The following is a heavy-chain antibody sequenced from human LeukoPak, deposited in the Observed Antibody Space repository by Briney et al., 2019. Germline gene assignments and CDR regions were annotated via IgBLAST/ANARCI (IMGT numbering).Heavy chain of an antibody. Sequence: KTSETLSLTCTVSGDSISSGDYYWSWIRQPPGKGLEWIGYIYYSGSTNYNPSLKSRVTISVDTSKNQFSLKLSSVTAADTAVYYCAMACLRMNGYWDYDIWGQGTMVTVSS. V-gene: IGHV4-61*08. CDR1: GDSISSGDYY. CDR3: AMACLRMNGYWDYDI. D-gene: IGHD3-9*01. CDR2: IYYSGST. J-gene: IGHJ3*02.